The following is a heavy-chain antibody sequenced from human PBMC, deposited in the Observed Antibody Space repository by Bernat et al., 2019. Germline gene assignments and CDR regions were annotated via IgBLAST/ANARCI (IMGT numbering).Heavy chain of an antibody. D-gene: IGHD2-15*01. CDR1: GFTFSSYG. CDR2: IWYDGSNK. V-gene: IGHV3-33*01. CDR3: AGDRAGYCSGGSCMSFGYAFDI. J-gene: IGHJ3*02. Sequence: QVQLVESGGGVVQPGRSLRLSCAASGFTFSSYGMHWVRQAPGKGLEWVAVIWYDGSNKYYVDSVKGRFTISRDNSKNTLYLQMNSLRAEDTAVYYCAGDRAGYCSGGSCMSFGYAFDIWGQGTMVTVSS.